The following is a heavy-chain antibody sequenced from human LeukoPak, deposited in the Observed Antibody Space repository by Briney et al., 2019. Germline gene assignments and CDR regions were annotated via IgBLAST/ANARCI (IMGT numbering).Heavy chain of an antibody. CDR3: ARDPHLFGVVPAANDY. Sequence: GGSLRLSCAASGFTFSSYSMNWVRQAPGKGLEWVSYISSSSSTIYYADSVKGRFTISRDNAKNSLYLQMNSLRAEDTAVYYCARDPHLFGVVPAANDYWGQGTLVTVSS. CDR1: GFTFSSYS. J-gene: IGHJ4*02. CDR2: ISSSSSTI. D-gene: IGHD2-2*01. V-gene: IGHV3-48*01.